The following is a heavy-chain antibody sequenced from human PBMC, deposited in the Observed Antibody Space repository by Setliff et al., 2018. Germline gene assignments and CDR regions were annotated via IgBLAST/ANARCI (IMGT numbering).Heavy chain of an antibody. CDR2: ILSSGGT. Sequence: SETLSLTCSVSGASISSGSNYWSWIRQPARKGVEWIGHILSSGGTNYNPSLKNRVSISLDTSKNQFSLNLNSVTAADTAVYFCARDTPHDPVSSNWYRNWFDPWGQGILVTVSS. CDR1: GASISSGSNY. J-gene: IGHJ5*02. CDR3: ARDTPHDPVSSNWYRNWFDP. V-gene: IGHV4-61*09. D-gene: IGHD6-13*01.